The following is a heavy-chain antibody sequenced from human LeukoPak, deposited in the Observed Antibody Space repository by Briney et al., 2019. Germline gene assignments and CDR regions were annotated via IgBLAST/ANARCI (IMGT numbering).Heavy chain of an antibody. Sequence: SETLSLTCSVSGGSMSSHYWGWIRQPPGKGLEWIGYIYYSGSTNYNPSLKSRVTISVDTSKNEFSLKLTSVTAADTAVYYCARASGGAYDAFDMWGQGTMVIVSP. V-gene: IGHV4-59*11. D-gene: IGHD1-14*01. CDR1: GGSMSSHY. J-gene: IGHJ3*02. CDR3: ARASGGAYDAFDM. CDR2: IYYSGST.